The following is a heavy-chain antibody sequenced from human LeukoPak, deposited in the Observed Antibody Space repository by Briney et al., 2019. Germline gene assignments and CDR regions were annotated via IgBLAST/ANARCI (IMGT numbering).Heavy chain of an antibody. Sequence: ASVKVSCKASGYTFTYYSMHWVRQAPGQGLEWMGWINPNSGGTNYAQKFQGRVTMTRDTSISTAYMELSRLRSDDTAVYYCARDNDSRDPPHFDYWGQGTLVTVSS. D-gene: IGHD3-16*01. CDR3: ARDNDSRDPPHFDY. CDR2: INPNSGGT. J-gene: IGHJ4*02. CDR1: GYTFTYYS. V-gene: IGHV1-2*02.